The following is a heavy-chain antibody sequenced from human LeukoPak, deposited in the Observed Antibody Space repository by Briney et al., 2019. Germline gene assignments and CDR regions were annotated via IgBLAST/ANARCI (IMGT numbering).Heavy chain of an antibody. D-gene: IGHD5-12*01. CDR3: ASGYSGSPYYYYYYMDV. Sequence: HAASVKVSCKASGGTFSSYAISWVRQAPGQGLEWMGGIIPIFGTANYAQKFQGRVTITADESTSTAYMELSSLRSEDTAVYYCASGYSGSPYYYYYYMDVWGKGTTVTISS. V-gene: IGHV1-69*13. CDR2: IIPIFGTA. CDR1: GGTFSSYA. J-gene: IGHJ6*03.